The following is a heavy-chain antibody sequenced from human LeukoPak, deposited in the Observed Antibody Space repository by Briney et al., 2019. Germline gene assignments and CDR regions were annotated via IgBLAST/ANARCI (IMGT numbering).Heavy chain of an antibody. V-gene: IGHV4-39*01. J-gene: IGHJ4*02. CDR3: ARHVGTYLDY. D-gene: IGHD3-10*01. Sequence: SETLSLTCTVSGGSISSSGYYWGWVRQPPGKGLEWIGSIYNSGSTYYNPSLKSRVTISVDTSKNQFSLKLSSVTAADTAVYYCARHVGTYLDYWGQGTLVTVSS. CDR1: GGSISSSGYY. CDR2: IYNSGST.